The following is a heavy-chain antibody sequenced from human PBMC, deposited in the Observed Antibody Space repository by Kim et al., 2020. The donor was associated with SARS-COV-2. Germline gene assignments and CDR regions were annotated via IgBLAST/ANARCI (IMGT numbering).Heavy chain of an antibody. CDR3: AGQPTDSYTYALRYFDT. J-gene: IGHJ5*02. CDR2: VSYSGNA. D-gene: IGHD2-2*01. CDR1: EESIISRRYY. V-gene: IGHV4-39*01. Sequence: SETLSLTCSVSEESIISRRYYWAWMRQPPGKGLEWIGSVSYSGNAYYNPSLTSRVTISVDTSKNHFSVKLRSVIAADTAVYYCAGQPTDSYTYALRYFDTWGQGALVAVSS.